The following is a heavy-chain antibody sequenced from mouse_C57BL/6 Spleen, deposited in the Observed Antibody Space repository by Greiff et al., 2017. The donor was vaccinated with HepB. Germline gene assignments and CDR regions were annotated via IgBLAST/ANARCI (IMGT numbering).Heavy chain of an antibody. D-gene: IGHD2-3*01. CDR1: GFTFTDYY. Sequence: EVKLVESGGGLVQPGGSLSLSCAASGFTFTDYYMSWVRQPPGKALEWLGFIRNKANGYTTEYSASVKGRFTISRDNSQSILYLQMNALRAEDSATYYCARSDGYYRLDYWGQGTTLTVSS. J-gene: IGHJ2*01. V-gene: IGHV7-3*01. CDR3: ARSDGYYRLDY. CDR2: IRNKANGYTT.